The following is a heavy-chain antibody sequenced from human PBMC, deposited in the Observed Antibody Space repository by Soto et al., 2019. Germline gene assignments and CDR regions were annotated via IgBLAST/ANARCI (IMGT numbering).Heavy chain of an antibody. Sequence: SETRPLTWSASAGSVRTGSHHWCWIPQPPGKGLEWICVIPNNGSPDYSPSLKSRVVVSIDSSKNQFSLKVNSVTAADTAVYFCARIGWGGDSWGQGTLVTVSS. CDR3: ARIGWGGDS. CDR2: IPNNGSP. J-gene: IGHJ4*02. CDR1: AGSVRTGSHH. V-gene: IGHV4-61*01. D-gene: IGHD7-27*01.